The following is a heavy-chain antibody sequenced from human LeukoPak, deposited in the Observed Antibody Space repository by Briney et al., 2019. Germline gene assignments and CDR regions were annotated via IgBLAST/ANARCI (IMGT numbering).Heavy chain of an antibody. CDR3: AKEAAVGARLDS. V-gene: IGHV3-21*04. Sequence: KSGGSLRLSCSASVFTFSKFTMNCVRQAPGKGLEWVCSIRSSGTHTYCAESFKGRFTISRENSKNSLLLQMNRLTAGDRAIFYCAKEAAVGARLDSWGQGTLVTVSS. D-gene: IGHD4/OR15-4a*01. J-gene: IGHJ4*02. CDR2: IRSSGTHT. CDR1: VFTFSKFT.